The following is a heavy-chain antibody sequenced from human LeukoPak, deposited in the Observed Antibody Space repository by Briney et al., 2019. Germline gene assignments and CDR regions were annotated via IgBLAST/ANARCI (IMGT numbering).Heavy chain of an antibody. CDR3: AKTTPSYYYYYYMDV. Sequence: PSETLSLTCTVSGYSISSGYYWGWIRQPPGKGLEWIGSIYHSGGTHYNPSLKSRVTISADKSKNQSSLKLSSVTAADTAVYYCAKTTPSYYYYYYMDVWGKGTTVTVSS. J-gene: IGHJ6*03. CDR1: GYSISSGYY. D-gene: IGHD1-7*01. CDR2: IYHSGGT. V-gene: IGHV4-38-2*02.